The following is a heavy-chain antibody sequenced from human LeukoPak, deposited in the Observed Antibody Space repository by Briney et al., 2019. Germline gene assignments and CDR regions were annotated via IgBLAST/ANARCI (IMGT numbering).Heavy chain of an antibody. CDR3: ARDPPYNWNDEETRSLYYFDY. V-gene: IGHV3-11*06. J-gene: IGHJ4*02. CDR2: ISSSSSYT. CDR1: GFTFSDYY. Sequence: PGGSLRLSCAASGFTFSDYYMSWIRQAPGKGLEWVSYISSSSSYTNYADSVKGRFTISRDNAKNSLYLQMNSLRAEDTAVYYCARDPPYNWNDEETRSLYYFDYWGQGTLVTVSS. D-gene: IGHD1-1*01.